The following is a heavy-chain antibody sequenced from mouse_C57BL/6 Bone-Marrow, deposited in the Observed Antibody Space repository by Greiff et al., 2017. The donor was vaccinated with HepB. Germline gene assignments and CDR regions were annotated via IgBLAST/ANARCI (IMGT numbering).Heavy chain of an antibody. V-gene: IGHV1-81*01. CDR3: ARYDYGYDEGFAY. J-gene: IGHJ3*01. Sequence: QVQLQQSGAELARPGASVKLSCKASGYTLTSYGISWVKQRTGQGLEWIGEIYPRSGNTYYNEKFKGKATLTADKSSSTAYMELRSLTSEDSAVYFCARYDYGYDEGFAYWGQGTLVTVSA. CDR1: GYTLTSYG. D-gene: IGHD2-2*01. CDR2: IYPRSGNT.